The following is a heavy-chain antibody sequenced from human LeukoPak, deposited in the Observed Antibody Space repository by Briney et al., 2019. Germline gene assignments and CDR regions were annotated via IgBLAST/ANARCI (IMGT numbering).Heavy chain of an antibody. CDR2: IIPIFGTA. Sequence: ASVTVSCTASGGTFSSYAISWVRQAPGQGLEWMGGIIPIFGTANCAQKFQGRVTITADEPTSTAYMELSSLRSEDTAVYYCASPYYYDSSGYFYWGQGTLVTVSS. J-gene: IGHJ4*02. CDR3: ASPYYYDSSGYFY. V-gene: IGHV1-69*13. D-gene: IGHD3-22*01. CDR1: GGTFSSYA.